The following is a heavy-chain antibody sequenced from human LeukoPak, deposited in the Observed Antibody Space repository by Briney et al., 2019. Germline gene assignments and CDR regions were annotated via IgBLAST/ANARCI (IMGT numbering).Heavy chain of an antibody. Sequence: AGESLKISCKGSGYSFTSYWIGWVRQMPGKGLEWMGIIYPGDSDTRYSPSFQGQVTISADKSISTAYLQWSSLKASDTAMYYCARRDPGIAVTTLGAFDIWGQGTMVTVSS. CDR3: ARRDPGIAVTTLGAFDI. V-gene: IGHV5-51*01. CDR1: GYSFTSYW. D-gene: IGHD6-19*01. CDR2: IYPGDSDT. J-gene: IGHJ3*02.